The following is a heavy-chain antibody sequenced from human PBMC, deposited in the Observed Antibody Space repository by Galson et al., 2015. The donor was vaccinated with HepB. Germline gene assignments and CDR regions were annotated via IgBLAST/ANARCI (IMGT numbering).Heavy chain of an antibody. CDR3: ATGGYCSGGSCYLGVVGRGMDV. D-gene: IGHD2-15*01. Sequence: SLRLSCAASGFTFSSYAMSWVRQAPGKGLEWVSAISGSGSSTYYADSVKGRFTISQDNSKNTLFLQMNSLRAEDTAVYYCATGGYCSGGSCYLGVVGRGMDVWGQGTTVTVSS. CDR1: GFTFSSYA. J-gene: IGHJ6*02. V-gene: IGHV3-23*01. CDR2: ISGSGSST.